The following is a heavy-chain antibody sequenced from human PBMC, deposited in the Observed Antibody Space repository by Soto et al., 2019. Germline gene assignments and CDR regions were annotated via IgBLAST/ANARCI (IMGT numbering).Heavy chain of an antibody. Sequence: GGSLRLSCAASGFAFSNYWMSWVRQAPGKGLEWVANIKKDGSDKNYVDSVEGRFTISRDNAKNTLYLQMYGLRAEDTAVYYCAGDLGTALGGFDYGMDVWGQGTTVTVSS. J-gene: IGHJ6*02. CDR1: GFAFSNYW. V-gene: IGHV3-7*01. CDR2: IKKDGSDK. D-gene: IGHD5-12*01. CDR3: AGDLGTALGGFDYGMDV.